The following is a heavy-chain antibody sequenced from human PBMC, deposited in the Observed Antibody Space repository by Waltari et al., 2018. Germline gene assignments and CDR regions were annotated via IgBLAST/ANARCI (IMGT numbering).Heavy chain of an antibody. CDR1: GGSISSSSYN. CDR2: IYYSGST. J-gene: IGHJ5*02. V-gene: IGHV4-39*07. D-gene: IGHD3-22*01. Sequence: QLQLQESGPGLVKPSETLSLTCTGSGGSISSSSYNWGWIRQPPGQGLEWIGSIYYSGSTYYNPALKSRVTISVDTSKNQFSLKLSSVTAADTAVYYCARSYYYDSSGYYPEGWFDPWGQGTLVTVSS. CDR3: ARSYYYDSSGYYPEGWFDP.